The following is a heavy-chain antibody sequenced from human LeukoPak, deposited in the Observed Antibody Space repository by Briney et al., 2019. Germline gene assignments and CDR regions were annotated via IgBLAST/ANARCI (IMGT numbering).Heavy chain of an antibody. CDR1: GGTFSSYA. V-gene: IGHV1-69*04. Sequence: EASVKVSCKASGGTFSSYAISWVRQAPGQGLEWMGRIIPILGIANYAQKFQGRVTITADKSTSTAYMELSGLRSEDTAVYYCARSLYQLLPLQDYYYGMDVWGQGTTVTVSS. CDR2: IIPILGIA. D-gene: IGHD2-2*01. CDR3: ARSLYQLLPLQDYYYGMDV. J-gene: IGHJ6*02.